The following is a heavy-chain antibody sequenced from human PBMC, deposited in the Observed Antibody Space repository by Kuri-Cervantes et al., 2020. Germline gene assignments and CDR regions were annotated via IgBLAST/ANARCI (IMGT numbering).Heavy chain of an antibody. D-gene: IGHD1-26*01. CDR1: GFTFSSYA. J-gene: IGHJ4*02. CDR3: AREIEGAPDY. Sequence: GESLKISCAASGFTFSSYAMHWVRQAPGKELEWVAVISYDGSNKYYADSVRGRFTISRDNSKNTLYLQMNSLRAEDTAVYYCAREIEGAPDYWGQGTLVTVSS. V-gene: IGHV3-30*01. CDR2: ISYDGSNK.